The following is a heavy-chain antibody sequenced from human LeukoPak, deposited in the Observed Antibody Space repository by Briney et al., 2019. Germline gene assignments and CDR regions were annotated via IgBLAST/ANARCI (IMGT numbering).Heavy chain of an antibody. CDR1: GFTFSSYW. Sequence: GGSLRLSCAASGFTFSSYWMSWVRQAPGKGLEWVAVISYDGSNKYYADSVKGRFTISRDNSKNTLYLQMNSLRAEDTAVYYCAKDRGGHGDYGMDVWGQGTTVTVSS. J-gene: IGHJ6*02. V-gene: IGHV3-30*18. D-gene: IGHD3-10*01. CDR2: ISYDGSNK. CDR3: AKDRGGHGDYGMDV.